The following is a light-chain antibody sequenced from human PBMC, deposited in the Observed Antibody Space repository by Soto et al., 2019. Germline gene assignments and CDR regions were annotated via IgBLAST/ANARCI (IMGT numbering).Light chain of an antibody. V-gene: IGKV1-5*01. J-gene: IGKJ2*01. CDR1: QSIGNW. Sequence: DIQMTQSPSTLSASVGDRVTITCRASQSIGNWLAWYQQKPGKAPKLLIYAASSLESGVPSRFSGSGSGTEFTLTISSLQSDDFATYYCQQYHTYYTFGQGTNLEIK. CDR3: QQYHTYYT. CDR2: AAS.